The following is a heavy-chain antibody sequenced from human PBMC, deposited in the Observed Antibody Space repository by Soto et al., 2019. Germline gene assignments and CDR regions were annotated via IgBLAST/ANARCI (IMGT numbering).Heavy chain of an antibody. V-gene: IGHV4-59*01. D-gene: IGHD6-19*01. CDR1: GGSISSYY. CDR3: ARGVAGTSDY. Sequence: QVQLQESGPGLVKPSETLSLTCTVSGGSISSYYWNWIRQPPGKGLEWIGYIYYSGSTNYNPSLKSRVTISVDTSKNQFSLKLSSVTAADTAVYYCARGVAGTSDYWGQGTLVTVSS. CDR2: IYYSGST. J-gene: IGHJ4*02.